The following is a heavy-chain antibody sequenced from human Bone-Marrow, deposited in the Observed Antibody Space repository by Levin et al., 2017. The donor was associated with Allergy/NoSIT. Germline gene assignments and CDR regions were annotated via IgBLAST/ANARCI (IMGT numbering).Heavy chain of an antibody. CDR3: ARSGLRGGYDV. V-gene: IGHV4-59*01. J-gene: IGHJ3*01. Sequence: PSETLSLTCSISGGSISIYYWTWIRQSPQKGLQYIGHIYQSGSTNFNPSLKSRVTISMDTSKNQFSLRLTSVTAADTAVYFCARSGLRGGYDVWGQGIRVTVSS. CDR2: IYQSGST. D-gene: IGHD2-15*01. CDR1: GGSISIYY.